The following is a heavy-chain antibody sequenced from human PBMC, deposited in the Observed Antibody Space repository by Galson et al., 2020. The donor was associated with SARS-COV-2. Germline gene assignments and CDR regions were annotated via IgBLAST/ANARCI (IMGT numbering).Heavy chain of an antibody. CDR2: ISSSGTTI. V-gene: IGHV3-11*01. Sequence: GESPKHSCPASGFTFSEYYMSLIRQAPAKGPERVSQISSSGTTIYYADSVKGRFTIPRDNAKNSLYLQMNSLRAEDTAVYYGARGPPYYYESIGSNWFGALGHGTLVTVAS. CDR3: ARGPPYYYESIGSNWFGA. D-gene: IGHD3-22*01. CDR1: GFTFSEYY. J-gene: IGHJ5*01.